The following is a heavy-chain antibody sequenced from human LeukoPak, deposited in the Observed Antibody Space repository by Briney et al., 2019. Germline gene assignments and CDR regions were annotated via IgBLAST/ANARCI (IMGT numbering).Heavy chain of an antibody. J-gene: IGHJ6*02. CDR2: INAGNGNT. V-gene: IGHV1-3*01. CDR3: ARGGTYYYYGMDV. CDR1: GYTFTSYA. D-gene: IGHD1-26*01. Sequence: ASVTVSCKASGYTFTSYAMHWVRQAPGQRLEWMGWINAGNGNTKYSQKFQGRVTITRDTSASTAYMELSSLRSEDTAIYYCARGGTYYYYGMDVWGQGTTVTVSS.